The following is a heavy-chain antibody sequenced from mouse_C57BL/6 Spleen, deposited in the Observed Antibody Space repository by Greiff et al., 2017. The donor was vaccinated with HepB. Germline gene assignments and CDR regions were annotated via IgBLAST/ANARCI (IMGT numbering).Heavy chain of an antibody. CDR3: ARSYYYGSSSGFAY. CDR1: GYAFSSYW. J-gene: IGHJ3*01. CDR2: IYPGDGDT. V-gene: IGHV1-80*01. D-gene: IGHD1-1*01. Sequence: VKLQESGAELVKPGASVKISCKASGYAFSSYWMNWVKQRPGKGLEWIGQIYPGDGDTNYNGKFKGKATLTADKSSSTAYMQLSSLTSEDSAVYFCARSYYYGSSSGFAYWGQGTLVTVSA.